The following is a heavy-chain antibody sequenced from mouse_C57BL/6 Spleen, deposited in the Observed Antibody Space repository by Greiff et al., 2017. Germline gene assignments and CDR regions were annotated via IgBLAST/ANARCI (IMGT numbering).Heavy chain of an antibody. CDR1: GFTFSDYY. V-gene: IGHV5-16*01. Sequence: EVMLVESEGGLVQPGSSMKLSCTASGFTFSDYYMAWVRQVPEKGLEWVANINYDGSSTYYLDSLKSRFIISRDNAKNILYLQMSSLKSEDTATYYCARVLTAQGAMDYWGQGTSVTVSS. CDR3: ARVLTAQGAMDY. J-gene: IGHJ4*01. D-gene: IGHD3-2*02. CDR2: INYDGSST.